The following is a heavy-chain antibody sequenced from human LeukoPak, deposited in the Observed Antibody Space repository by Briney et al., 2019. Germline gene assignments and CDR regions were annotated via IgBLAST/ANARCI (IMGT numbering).Heavy chain of an antibody. V-gene: IGHV3-11*04. D-gene: IGHD6-19*01. J-gene: IGHJ4*02. CDR3: ARDPDPQWLSPLSPDY. CDR1: GFTFSDYY. CDR2: ISSSGSTI. Sequence: GGSLRLSCAASGFTFSDYYMSWIRQAPGKGLEWVSYISSSGSTIYYADSVKGRFTISRDNAKNSLYLQMNSLRAEDTAVYYCARDPDPQWLSPLSPDYWGQGTLVTVSS.